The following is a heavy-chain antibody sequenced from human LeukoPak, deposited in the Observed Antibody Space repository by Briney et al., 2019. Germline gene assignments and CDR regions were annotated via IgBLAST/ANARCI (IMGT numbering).Heavy chain of an antibody. CDR3: ARQLGYCSSTSCRTNWFDP. V-gene: IGHV4-39*01. CDR2: IYYSGST. D-gene: IGHD2-2*01. CDR1: GGSISSSSYY. J-gene: IGHJ5*02. Sequence: SETLSLTCTVSGGSISSSSYYWGWIRQPPGKGLEWIGSIYYSGSTYYNPSLKSRVTISVDTSKNQFSLKLSSVTAADTAVYYCARQLGYCSSTSCRTNWFDPWGQGTLVTVSS.